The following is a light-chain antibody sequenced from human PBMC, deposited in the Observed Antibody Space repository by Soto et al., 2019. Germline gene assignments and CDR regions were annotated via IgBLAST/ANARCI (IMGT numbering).Light chain of an antibody. CDR2: DAS. J-gene: IGKJ4*02. CDR3: QQYDNLPLT. V-gene: IGKV1-33*01. CDR1: QSISSY. Sequence: DIQMTQSPSSLSASIGDRVTLTCRASQSISSYLNWYQQKPGKAPKLLIYDASNLETGVPSRFSGSGSGTDFTFNVSSLQPEDIATYYCQQYDNLPLTFGGGTKV.